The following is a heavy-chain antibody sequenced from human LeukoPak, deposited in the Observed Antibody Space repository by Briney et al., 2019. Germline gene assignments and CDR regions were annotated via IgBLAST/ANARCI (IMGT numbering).Heavy chain of an antibody. Sequence: SETLSLTCTVSGGSISSGGYYWSWIRQPPGKGLEWIGEINHSGSTNYNPSLKSRVTISVDTSKNQFSLKLSSVTAADTAVYYCARGVSSSWYYFDYWGQGTLVTVSS. CDR2: INHSGST. J-gene: IGHJ4*02. CDR3: ARGVSSSWYYFDY. CDR1: GGSISSGGYY. V-gene: IGHV4-39*07. D-gene: IGHD6-13*01.